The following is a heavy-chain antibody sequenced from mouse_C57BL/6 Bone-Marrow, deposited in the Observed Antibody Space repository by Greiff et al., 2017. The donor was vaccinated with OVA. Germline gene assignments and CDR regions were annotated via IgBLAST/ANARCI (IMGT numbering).Heavy chain of an antibody. J-gene: IGHJ4*01. V-gene: IGHV5-12*01. CDR3: ARRPSTTAYYYAMDY. D-gene: IGHD1-2*01. CDR1: GFTFSDYY. Sequence: EVHLVESGGGLVQPGGSLKLSCAASGFTFSDYYMYWVRQTPEKRLEWVAYISNGGGSTYYPDTVKGRFTISRDNAKNTLYLQMSRLKSEDTAMYYCARRPSTTAYYYAMDYWGQGTSVTVSS. CDR2: ISNGGGST.